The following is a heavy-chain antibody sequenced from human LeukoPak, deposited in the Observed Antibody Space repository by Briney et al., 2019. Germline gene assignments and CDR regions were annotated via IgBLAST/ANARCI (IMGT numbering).Heavy chain of an antibody. V-gene: IGHV4-59*08. CDR1: GGSISSYY. CDR2: IYYSGST. Sequence: TSETLSLTCTVSGGSISSYYWSWIRQPPEKGLEWIGNIYYSGSTNYNPSLKSRVTISVDTPKNQFSLKLSSVTAADTAVYYCARLFDIVVVPAAMGWFDPWGQGTLVTVSS. CDR3: ARLFDIVVVPAAMGWFDP. D-gene: IGHD2-2*01. J-gene: IGHJ5*02.